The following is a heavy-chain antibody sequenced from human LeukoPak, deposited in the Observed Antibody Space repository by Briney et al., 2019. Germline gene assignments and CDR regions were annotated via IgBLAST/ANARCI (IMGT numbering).Heavy chain of an antibody. CDR1: GGSFSSHY. CDR2: INHSGRT. J-gene: IGHJ5*02. Sequence: SQTLSLTCTVSGGSFSSHYWSWIRQPPGKGLEWIGYINHSGRTNYNTSLKSRVIISVDTSKNQFSLKVNSVTAADTAMYYCARQPDVAGITGMGWFDPWGQGTLVTVSS. CDR3: ARQPDVAGITGMGWFDP. D-gene: IGHD1-7*01. V-gene: IGHV4-59*11.